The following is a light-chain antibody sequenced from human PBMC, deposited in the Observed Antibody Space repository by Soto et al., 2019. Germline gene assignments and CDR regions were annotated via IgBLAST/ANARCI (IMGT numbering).Light chain of an antibody. CDR3: SSKRTTASLV. V-gene: IGLV2-14*01. Sequence: SALTQPASVAGSPGQTITISCNGTSRDVGAYNYVSWYQQHPGKAPKLMIYEVSNRPSGVSDRFSGSKSGNTASLTISGLQAADEADYYCSSKRTTASLVFGTGTKVTVL. J-gene: IGLJ1*01. CDR1: SRDVGAYNY. CDR2: EVS.